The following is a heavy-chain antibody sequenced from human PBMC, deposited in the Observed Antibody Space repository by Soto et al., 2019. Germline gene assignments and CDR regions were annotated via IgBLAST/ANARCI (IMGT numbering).Heavy chain of an antibody. CDR2: IDPSDSYI. D-gene: IGHD6-13*01. CDR1: GYSFTRHW. V-gene: IGHV5-10-1*03. Sequence: EVQLVQSGAEVKKPGESLRISCKGSGYSFTRHWISWVRQMPGKSLEWMGRIDPSDSYINYSPCLEGHVSISVDKSISTVYLQCTSLKASDTAMYYCVRQGLEQHLFDIWFDPCGQGTLVTVSS. J-gene: IGHJ5*02. CDR3: VRQGLEQHLFDIWFDP.